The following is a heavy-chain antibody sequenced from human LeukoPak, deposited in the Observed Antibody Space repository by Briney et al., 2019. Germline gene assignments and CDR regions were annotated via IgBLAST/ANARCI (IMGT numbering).Heavy chain of an antibody. J-gene: IGHJ4*02. V-gene: IGHV3-30-3*01. D-gene: IGHD2-15*01. CDR1: GFTFSINA. Sequence: SGGSLRLSCEGSGFTFSINAMHWVRQAPGKGLEWLAVISYDGTKQYFADSVKGRFTISRDNSKNTLYLQMNSLRAEDTAVYYCAKESYCSGGSCYSFDYWGQGTLVTVSS. CDR3: AKESYCSGGSCYSFDY. CDR2: ISYDGTKQ.